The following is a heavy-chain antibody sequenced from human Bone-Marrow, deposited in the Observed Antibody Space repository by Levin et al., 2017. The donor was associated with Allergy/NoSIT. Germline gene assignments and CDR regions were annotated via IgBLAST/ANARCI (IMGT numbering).Heavy chain of an antibody. CDR1: GYIFSTYG. CDR3: ARGGGRSYGPDALDI. J-gene: IGHJ3*02. Sequence: GASVKVSCRASGYIFSTYGISWVRQVPGQGLEWMGWIRTHNGYTYLAEKFQGKVTMTTDTSTRSVYMDMTRLRSDDTAEYYGARGGGRSYGPDALDIWGQGTMVTVSS. CDR2: IRTHNGYT. D-gene: IGHD2-15*01. V-gene: IGHV1-18*01.